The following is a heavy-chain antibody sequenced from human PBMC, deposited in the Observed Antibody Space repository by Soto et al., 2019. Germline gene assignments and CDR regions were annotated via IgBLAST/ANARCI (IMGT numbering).Heavy chain of an antibody. Sequence: LRLSCAASGFTFSSYAMHWVRQAPVKGLEWVAVISYDGSNKYYADSVKGRFTISRDNSKNTLYLQMNSLRAEDTAVYYCARDSSSGWYDSVYYYYGMDVWGQGTTVTVYS. CDR2: ISYDGSNK. CDR1: GFTFSSYA. V-gene: IGHV3-30-3*01. J-gene: IGHJ6*02. CDR3: ARDSSSGWYDSVYYYYGMDV. D-gene: IGHD6-19*01.